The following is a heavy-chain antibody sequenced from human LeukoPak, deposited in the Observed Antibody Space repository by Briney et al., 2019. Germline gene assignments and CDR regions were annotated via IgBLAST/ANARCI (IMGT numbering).Heavy chain of an antibody. V-gene: IGHV4-34*01. J-gene: IGHJ4*02. CDR1: GGSFSGYY. CDR3: ARGYGIAVAGGSGYYFDY. D-gene: IGHD6-19*01. CDR2: INHSGST. Sequence: SETLSLTCAVYGGSFSGYYWSWIRQPPGKGLEWIGEINHSGSTNYNPSLKSRVTIPVDTSKNQFSLKLSSVTAADTAVYYCARGYGIAVAGGSGYYFDYWGQGTLVTVSS.